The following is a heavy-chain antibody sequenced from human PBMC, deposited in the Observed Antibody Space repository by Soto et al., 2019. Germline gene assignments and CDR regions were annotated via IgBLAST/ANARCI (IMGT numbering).Heavy chain of an antibody. Sequence: RLSWSASGFTCVNYASSWIIQAQSKGLEWGSAISANGQGIYYAYSVRGRFTISRDNSKKTIFLHMDSLRAEDTAVYYCAKDRNYPRDQCHSWGQGILVTVS. J-gene: IGHJ4*02. V-gene: IGHV3-23*01. CDR2: ISANGQGI. CDR1: GFTCVNYA. D-gene: IGHD1-7*01. CDR3: AKDRNYPRDQCHS.